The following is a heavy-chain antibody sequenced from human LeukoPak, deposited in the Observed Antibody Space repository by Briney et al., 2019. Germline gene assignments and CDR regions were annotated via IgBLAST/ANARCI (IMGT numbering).Heavy chain of an antibody. D-gene: IGHD2-21*01. CDR3: TRLGDNS. CDR2: IRNKAINYAT. V-gene: IGHV3-73*01. Sequence: GGSLRLSCAASGFSLSGSDIHWVRQPSEKGLEWVGRIRNKAINYATAYAASVKDRFTISRDDSKNTAYLQMNSLKTEDTAVYYCTRLGDNSWGQGTLVTVSS. J-gene: IGHJ4*02. CDR1: GFSLSGSD.